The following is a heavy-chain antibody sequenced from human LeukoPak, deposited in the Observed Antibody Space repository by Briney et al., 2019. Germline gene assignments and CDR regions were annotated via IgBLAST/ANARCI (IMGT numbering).Heavy chain of an antibody. CDR3: ARDSSQWLLDY. CDR2: ISYDGSNK. D-gene: IGHD6-19*01. CDR1: GFTFSSYA. J-gene: IGHJ4*02. V-gene: IGHV3-30-3*01. Sequence: GRSLRLSCAASGFTFSSYAMHWVRQAPGKGLEWVAVISYDGSNKYYADSVKGRFTISRDNSKNMLYLQMNSLRAVDTAVYYCARDSSQWLLDYWGQGTLVTVSS.